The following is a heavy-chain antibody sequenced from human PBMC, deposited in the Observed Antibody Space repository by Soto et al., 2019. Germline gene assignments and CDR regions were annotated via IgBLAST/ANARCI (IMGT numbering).Heavy chain of an antibody. J-gene: IGHJ4*02. Sequence: EVQLLESGGGLVQPGGSLRLSCAASGFTFSDYAMTWVRQAPGKGLEWVSAISGSGVTTHYADSVKGRFTISRDNSKNSLYLQMNSLRAEDTAVYYCARNPTPKITMIVVNFDYWGQGTLVTVSS. CDR2: ISGSGVTT. V-gene: IGHV3-23*01. CDR1: GFTFSDYA. D-gene: IGHD3-22*01. CDR3: ARNPTPKITMIVVNFDY.